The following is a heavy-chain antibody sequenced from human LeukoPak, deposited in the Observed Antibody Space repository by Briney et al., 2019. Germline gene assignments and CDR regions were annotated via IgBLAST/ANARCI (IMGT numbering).Heavy chain of an antibody. CDR2: ISGSSGSA. CDR1: GFTFSSYA. D-gene: IGHD2-2*01. J-gene: IGHJ4*02. V-gene: IGHV3-23*01. Sequence: GGSLRLSCAASGFTFSSYAMSWVRQAPGKGLEWVSVISGSSGSASYADSVKGRFTISRDNSKNTLYLQMNSLRVEDTAVYYCAKPLGYCTSTSCSPSSDYWGQGTLVTVSS. CDR3: AKPLGYCTSTSCSPSSDY.